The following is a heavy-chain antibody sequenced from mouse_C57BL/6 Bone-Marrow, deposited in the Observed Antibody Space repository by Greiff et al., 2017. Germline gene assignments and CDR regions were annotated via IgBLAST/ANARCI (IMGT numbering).Heavy chain of an antibody. CDR1: GFTFSSYG. Sequence: EVMLVESGGDLVKPGGSLKLSCAASGFTFSSYGMSWVRQTPDKRLEWVATISSGGSYTYYPDSVKGRFTISRDNAKNTLYLQMSSLKSEDTAMYYCARRLNWDWFAYWGQGTLVTVSA. V-gene: IGHV5-6*02. CDR2: ISSGGSYT. CDR3: ARRLNWDWFAY. D-gene: IGHD4-1*01. J-gene: IGHJ3*01.